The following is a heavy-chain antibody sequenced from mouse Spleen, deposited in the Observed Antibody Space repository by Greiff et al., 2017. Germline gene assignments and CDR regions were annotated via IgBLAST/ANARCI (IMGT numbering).Heavy chain of an antibody. CDR1: GFTFSAYG. CDR2: IRRGSSTI. V-gene: IGHV5-17*01. D-gene: IGHD3-3*01. J-gene: IGHJ2*01. Sequence: EVQLVESGAGLVKPGGSLQLSCAASGFTFSAYGMHWVRQAPGKGLEWVAYIRRGSSTIYYADTVKGRFTLSRDKAKNTLFLQMTSLRSEDTAMYYCARLGTRYFDYWGQGTTLTVSS. CDR3: ARLGTRYFDY.